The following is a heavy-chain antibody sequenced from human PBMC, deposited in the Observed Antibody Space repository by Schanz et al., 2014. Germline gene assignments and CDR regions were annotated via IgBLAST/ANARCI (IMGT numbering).Heavy chain of an antibody. CDR1: GFTLSDHY. CDR3: ARSRDTRAGATTGYFDY. Sequence: EVQLVESGGGLVQPGGSLRLSCAASGFTLSDHYMDWVRQAPGKGLEWVGRSRNKVNSYTTEYAASVKGRFTISRDDSKNSLYLQMNSLKTEDTAVYYCARSRDTRAGATTGYFDYWGQGTLVTVSS. CDR2: SRNKVNSYTT. J-gene: IGHJ4*02. V-gene: IGHV3-72*01. D-gene: IGHD1-26*01.